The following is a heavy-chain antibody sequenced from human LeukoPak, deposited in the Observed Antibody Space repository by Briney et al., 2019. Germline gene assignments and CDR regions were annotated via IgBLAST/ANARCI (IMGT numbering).Heavy chain of an antibody. CDR3: ARDSGYSYGTYYFDY. J-gene: IGHJ4*02. CDR2: ISSSGSTI. D-gene: IGHD5-18*01. CDR1: GFTFSDYY. V-gene: IGHV3-11*01. Sequence: GGSLRLSYEASGFTFSDYYMSWIRQAPGKGLEWVSYISSSGSTIYYADSVKGRFTISRDNAKNSLYLQMNSLRAEDTAVYYCARDSGYSYGTYYFDYWGQGTLVTVSS.